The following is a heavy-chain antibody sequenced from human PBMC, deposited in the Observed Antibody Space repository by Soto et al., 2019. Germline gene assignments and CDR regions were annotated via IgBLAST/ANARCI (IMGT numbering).Heavy chain of an antibody. V-gene: IGHV6-1*01. CDR1: GDSVSSNSAA. J-gene: IGHJ4*01. D-gene: IGHD2-8*01. Sequence: SQTLSLTCAISGDSVSSNSAAWSLIRQSPSRGLEWLGRTYYRSKWYNGYAVSVKSRITINPDTSKKQFSLQLKSVTPEDTAVYCCVGQSADGALELWGQGTQVTVSS. CDR2: TYYRSKWYN. CDR3: VGQSADGALEL.